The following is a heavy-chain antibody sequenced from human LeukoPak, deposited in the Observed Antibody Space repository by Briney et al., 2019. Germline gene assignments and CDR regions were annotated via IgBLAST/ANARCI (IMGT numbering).Heavy chain of an antibody. CDR3: AAMTSVTTGDY. Sequence: PGGSLRLSCAASGFPFSSYGMYWVRQAPGKGLEWVAFIPYDGSDKFYADSVRGRFTISRDNSKNTLYLQMNSLRAEDTAVYYCAAMTSVTTGDYWDQGTLVTVSS. J-gene: IGHJ4*02. V-gene: IGHV3-30*02. D-gene: IGHD4-11*01. CDR1: GFPFSSYG. CDR2: IPYDGSDK.